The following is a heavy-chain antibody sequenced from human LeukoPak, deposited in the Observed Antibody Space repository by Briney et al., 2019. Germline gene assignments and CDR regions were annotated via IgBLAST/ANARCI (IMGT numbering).Heavy chain of an antibody. Sequence: GGSLRLSCAASGFTIRSYWMSWVREAPGKGLEWVANIKQDGSEKYYVDSVKGRFTISRDNAKNSLYLQMNSLRAEDTAVYYCARGGAYYYDSSGYYETYYFDYWGQGTLVTVSS. CDR2: IKQDGSEK. CDR1: GFTIRSYW. J-gene: IGHJ4*02. CDR3: ARGGAYYYDSSGYYETYYFDY. D-gene: IGHD3-22*01. V-gene: IGHV3-7*01.